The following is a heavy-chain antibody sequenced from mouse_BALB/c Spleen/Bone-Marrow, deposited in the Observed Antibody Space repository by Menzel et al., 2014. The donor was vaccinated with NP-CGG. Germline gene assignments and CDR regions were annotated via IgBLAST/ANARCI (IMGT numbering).Heavy chain of an antibody. Sequence: QVQLQQSGAELVKPGASVKLSCKASGYTFTSYWMHRVKQRPGQGLEWIGEIDPSDSYTNYNQKFKGKATLTVDKSSSTAYMQLSSLTSEDSAVYFCARWLLRYYAMDDRGQGTSVTVSS. CDR3: ARWLLRYYAMDD. D-gene: IGHD2-3*01. V-gene: IGHV1-69*02. CDR1: GYTFTSYW. CDR2: IDPSDSYT. J-gene: IGHJ4*01.